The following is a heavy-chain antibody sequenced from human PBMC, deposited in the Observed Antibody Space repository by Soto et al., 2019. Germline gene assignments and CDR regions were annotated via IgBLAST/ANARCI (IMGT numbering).Heavy chain of an antibody. J-gene: IGHJ6*02. Sequence: ASVKVSCKASGYTFTSYAMNWVRQAPGQRLEWMGWINAGNGNTTHSQKFQGRVTITRDTSASTAYMELSSLRSDDTAVYYCARITMVRGVIIAMDVWGQGTTVTVS. CDR1: GYTFTSYA. CDR3: ARITMVRGVIIAMDV. D-gene: IGHD3-10*01. V-gene: IGHV1-3*01. CDR2: INAGNGNT.